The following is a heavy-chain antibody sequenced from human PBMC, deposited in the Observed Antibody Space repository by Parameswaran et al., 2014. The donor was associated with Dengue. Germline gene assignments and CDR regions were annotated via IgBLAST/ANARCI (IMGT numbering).Heavy chain of an antibody. CDR3: ARYEVFGVFPTPWAGFDP. J-gene: IGHJ5*02. CDR2: IDPSDSYT. Sequence: VRQMPGKGLEWMGRIDPSDSYTNYSPSFQGHVTISADKSISTAYLQWSSLKASDTAMYYCARYEVFGVFPTPWAGFDPWGQGTLVTVSS. D-gene: IGHD2-8*01. V-gene: IGHV5-10-1*01.